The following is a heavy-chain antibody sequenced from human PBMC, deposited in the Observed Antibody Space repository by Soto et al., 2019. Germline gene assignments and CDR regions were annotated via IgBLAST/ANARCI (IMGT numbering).Heavy chain of an antibody. J-gene: IGHJ4*02. Sequence: GASVKVSCKASGYTFTSYGISWVRQAPGQGLEWMGWISAYNGNTNYAQKLQGRVTMTTDTSTSTAYMELRSLRSDDTAVYYCARDGEDIVVVVAATKVWFDYWGQGTLVTVSS. CDR2: ISAYNGNT. CDR3: ARDGEDIVVVVAATKVWFDY. V-gene: IGHV1-18*01. D-gene: IGHD2-15*01. CDR1: GYTFTSYG.